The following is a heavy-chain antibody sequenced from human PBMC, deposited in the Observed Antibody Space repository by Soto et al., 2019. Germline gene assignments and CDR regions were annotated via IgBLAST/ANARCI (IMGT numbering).Heavy chain of an antibody. Sequence: LSLTCTVSGGSISSYYWSWIRQPPGKGLEWIGYIYYSGSTNYNPSLKSRVTISVDTSKNQFSLKLSSVTAADTAVYYCARDHSSSHWFDPWGQGTLVTVSS. J-gene: IGHJ5*02. V-gene: IGHV4-59*01. CDR2: IYYSGST. CDR1: GGSISSYY. D-gene: IGHD6-6*01. CDR3: ARDHSSSHWFDP.